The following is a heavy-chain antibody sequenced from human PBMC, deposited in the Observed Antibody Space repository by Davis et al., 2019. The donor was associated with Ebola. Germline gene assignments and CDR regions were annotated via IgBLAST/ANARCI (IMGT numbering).Heavy chain of an antibody. Sequence: AASVKVSCKASGYTFTRYSIHWVRQAPGQRLEWLGWINAANGDTKYSQQFQGRVTITRDTSASTAYMDLASLRSEDTAVYYCARDLGDIYSTSWPVYWGQGTLVTVSS. V-gene: IGHV1-3*01. CDR1: GYTFTRYS. D-gene: IGHD2-15*01. J-gene: IGHJ4*02. CDR3: ARDLGDIYSTSWPVY. CDR2: INAANGDT.